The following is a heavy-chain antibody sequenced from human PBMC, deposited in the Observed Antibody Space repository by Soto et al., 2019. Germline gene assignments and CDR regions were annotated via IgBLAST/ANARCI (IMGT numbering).Heavy chain of an antibody. CDR1: GFTFSVYS. J-gene: IGHJ4*02. Sequence: GSSLRLSCAASGFTFSVYSMNWIRQAPGKGLQWVSYMTSDMRTIHYADSVKGRFTISRDNAKNLVYLQMTSLRDEDTAVYYCARSVEGHFDYWGQGALVTVSS. D-gene: IGHD6-19*01. CDR2: MTSDMRTI. V-gene: IGHV3-48*02. CDR3: ARSVEGHFDY.